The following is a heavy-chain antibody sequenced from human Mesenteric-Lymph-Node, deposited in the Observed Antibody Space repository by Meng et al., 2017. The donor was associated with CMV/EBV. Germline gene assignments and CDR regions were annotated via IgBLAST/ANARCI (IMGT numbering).Heavy chain of an antibody. CDR1: FSSYY. J-gene: IGHJ6*02. D-gene: IGHD6-25*01. Sequence: FSSYYMHWVRQAPGQGLEWMGLINPGAGSTIYAQKFQGRVSMTSDTSTRTVYMELSSLRSDDTAIYFCARGSSAPGPYYYYGMDVWGQGTLVTVSS. V-gene: IGHV1-46*01. CDR2: INPGAGST. CDR3: ARGSSAPGPYYYYGMDV.